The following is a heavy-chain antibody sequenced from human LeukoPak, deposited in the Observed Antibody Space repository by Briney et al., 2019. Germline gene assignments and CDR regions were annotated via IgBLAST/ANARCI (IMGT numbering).Heavy chain of an antibody. J-gene: IGHJ3*02. V-gene: IGHV4-38-2*02. D-gene: IGHD3-3*01. CDR1: GYSISSGYY. CDR3: ARVRITYYDFWSGYDDAFDI. CDR2: IYHSGST. Sequence: SETLSLTCTVSGYSISSGYYWGWIRHPPGKGLEWIGSIYHSGSTYYNPSLKSRVTISVDTAKNQFSLKLSSVTAADTAVYYCARVRITYYDFWSGYDDAFDIWGQGTIVTVSS.